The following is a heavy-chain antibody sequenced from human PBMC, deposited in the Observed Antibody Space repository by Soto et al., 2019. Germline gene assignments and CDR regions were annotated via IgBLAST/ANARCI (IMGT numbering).Heavy chain of an antibody. V-gene: IGHV3-23*01. D-gene: IGHD1-1*01. J-gene: IGHJ4*02. CDR2: ISGSGGTA. CDR3: AKGRVQNWNFDY. Sequence: EVQLLESGGGSVQPGGSLRLSCAASGFTFSSYAMHWVRRPPGKVLEWVSSISGSGGTAYYADSVKGRFSISRDSLVNTLYLQMNSLRAEDTAVYYCAKGRVQNWNFDYWGQGTLVTVSP. CDR1: GFTFSSYA.